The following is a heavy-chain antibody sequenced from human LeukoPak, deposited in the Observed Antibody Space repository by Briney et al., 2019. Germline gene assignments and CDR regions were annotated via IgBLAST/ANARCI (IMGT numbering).Heavy chain of an antibody. CDR3: AKDGTSYYYIYY. CDR1: GFTVSTYY. J-gene: IGHJ4*02. Sequence: PGGSLRLSCAASGFTVSTYYMTWVRQAPGKGLEWVSVIYSGGDTYYADSVKGRFTISRDNSKNTLYLQMNSLRGDDTAVYYCAKDGTSYYYIYYWGQGTLVTVSS. D-gene: IGHD2/OR15-2a*01. CDR2: IYSGGDT. V-gene: IGHV3-66*01.